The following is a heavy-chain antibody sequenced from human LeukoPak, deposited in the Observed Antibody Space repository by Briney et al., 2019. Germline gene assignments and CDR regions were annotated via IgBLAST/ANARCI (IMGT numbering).Heavy chain of an antibody. D-gene: IGHD3-3*01. CDR3: AKGPKLRFLEWSPDY. Sequence: GGSLRLSCAASGFTFSSYAMSWVRQAPGKGLEWVSAINGSGGSTYYADSVKGRFTISRDNSKNTLYLQMNSLRAEDTAVYYCAKGPKLRFLEWSPDYWGQGTLVTVSS. V-gene: IGHV3-23*01. CDR2: INGSGGST. CDR1: GFTFSSYA. J-gene: IGHJ4*02.